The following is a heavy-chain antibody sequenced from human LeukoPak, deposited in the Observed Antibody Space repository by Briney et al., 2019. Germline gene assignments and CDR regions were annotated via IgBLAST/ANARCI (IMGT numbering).Heavy chain of an antibody. V-gene: IGHV3-23*01. J-gene: IGHJ6*02. Sequence: GGSLRLSCAASGFTFSSYAMSWVRQAPGKGLEWVSAISGSGGSTYYADSVKGRFTISRDNSKNTLYLQMNSLRAEDTAVYYCYCSSINYYYYGTDVWGQGTTVTVSS. CDR2: ISGSGGST. CDR1: GFTFSSYA. CDR3: YCSSINYYYYGTDV. D-gene: IGHD2-2*01.